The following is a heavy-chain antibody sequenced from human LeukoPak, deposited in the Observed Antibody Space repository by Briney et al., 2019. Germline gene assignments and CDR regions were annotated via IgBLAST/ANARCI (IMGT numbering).Heavy chain of an antibody. J-gene: IGHJ4*02. Sequence: PSETLSLTCAVYGGSFSGYYWSWIRQPPGKGLEGIGEINHNGSTNYNPSLKRRVTISVDTTKNQFSLKLSSVPAADTAVYYCARGETTTVRGVDYWGQGTLVTVSS. CDR2: INHNGST. D-gene: IGHD4-17*01. CDR3: ARGETTTVRGVDY. V-gene: IGHV4-34*01. CDR1: GGSFSGYY.